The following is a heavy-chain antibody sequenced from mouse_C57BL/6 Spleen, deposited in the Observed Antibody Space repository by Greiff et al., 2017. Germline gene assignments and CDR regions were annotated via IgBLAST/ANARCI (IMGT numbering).Heavy chain of an antibody. V-gene: IGHV1-52*01. CDR2: INPSDSAT. D-gene: IGHD1-1*01. Sequence: QVHVKQPGAELVRPGSSVKLSCKASGYTFTSYCMHWVKQRPIQSLEWIGNINPSDSATHYNHKFKDKATLTVDKSSSTAYMQLSRLTSENSAVYYCAREGSKGWFAYWGQGTLVTVSS. CDR3: AREGSKGWFAY. CDR1: GYTFTSYC. J-gene: IGHJ3*01.